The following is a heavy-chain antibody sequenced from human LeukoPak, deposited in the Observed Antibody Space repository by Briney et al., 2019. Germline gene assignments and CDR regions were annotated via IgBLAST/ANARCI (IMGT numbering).Heavy chain of an antibody. CDR3: ATGGHDSSGYYTYYFDY. D-gene: IGHD3-22*01. V-gene: IGHV4-30-2*01. CDR1: GGSISSGDYS. Sequence: SETLSLTCAVSGGSISSGDYSWSWIRQPPGKGPEWIGYIFHSGSTYYNPSLKSRVTISLDRSKNQFSLKLSSVTAADTAVYYCATGGHDSSGYYTYYFDYWGQGTLVTVSS. J-gene: IGHJ4*02. CDR2: IFHSGST.